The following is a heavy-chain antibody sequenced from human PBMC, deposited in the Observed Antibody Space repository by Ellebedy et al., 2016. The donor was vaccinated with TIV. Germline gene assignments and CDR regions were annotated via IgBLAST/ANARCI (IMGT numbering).Heavy chain of an antibody. V-gene: IGHV3-7*03. CDR2: IKEDGTEK. Sequence: GGSLRLXCAASGFTFSNYWMSWVRQAPGKGLEWVANIKEDGTEKYYVDSVKGRFTISRDNAKNSLYLQLNSLRAEDTAVYYCVRGAGFGYWGQGTLVTVSS. CDR3: VRGAGFGY. J-gene: IGHJ4*02. CDR1: GFTFSNYW.